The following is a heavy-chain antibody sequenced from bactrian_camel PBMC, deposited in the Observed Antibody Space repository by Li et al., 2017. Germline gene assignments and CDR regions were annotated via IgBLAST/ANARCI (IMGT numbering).Heavy chain of an antibody. CDR1: GYTVSSGC. CDR3: AAGWSFGVGTLLRRHVNY. Sequence: HVQLVESGGGSVQAGGSLRLSCAASGYTVSSGCMGWFRQAPGKEREGVAGIVSDGRTSYANVVKGRFTISRDDANNTSLLQMTSLKPEDTAMYYCAAGWSFGVGTLLRRHVNYWGQGTQVTVS. D-gene: IGHD3*01. CDR2: IVSDGRT. J-gene: IGHJ4*01. V-gene: IGHV3S53*01.